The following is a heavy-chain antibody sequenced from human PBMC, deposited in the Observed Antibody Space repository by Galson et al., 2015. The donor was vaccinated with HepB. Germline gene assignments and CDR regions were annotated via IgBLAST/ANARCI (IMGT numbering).Heavy chain of an antibody. V-gene: IGHV3-23*01. J-gene: IGHJ4*02. D-gene: IGHD2-2*01. CDR1: GFTFSSFA. CDR3: AKDGEGSDYHLLWSDS. Sequence: SLRLSCAASGFTFSSFAMSWVRQAPGKGLQWVSSVTGNGDRTYYADSVKGRFTISRDNSKNTLYLLIKNLKVEDTALYYCAKDGEGSDYHLLWSDSWGQGTLVTVSS. CDR2: VTGNGDRT.